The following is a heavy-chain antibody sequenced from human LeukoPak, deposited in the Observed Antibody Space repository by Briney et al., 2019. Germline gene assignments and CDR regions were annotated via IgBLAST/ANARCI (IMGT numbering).Heavy chain of an antibody. CDR2: ITSKAYGETT. D-gene: IGHD7-27*01. Sequence: GGSLRLSCATSGFNFEDYAMNWVRQAPGKGLEWVGLITSKAYGETTERAASVKGRFSISRDESKPIAYLQMNSLKIEDTGVYYCTREVERGGSYWGGDSWGQGTQVTVSS. CDR1: GFNFEDYA. CDR3: TREVERGGSYWGGDS. J-gene: IGHJ4*02. V-gene: IGHV3-49*04.